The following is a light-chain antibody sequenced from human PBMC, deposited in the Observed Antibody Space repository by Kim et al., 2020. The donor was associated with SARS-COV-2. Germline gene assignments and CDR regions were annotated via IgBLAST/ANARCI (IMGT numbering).Light chain of an antibody. Sequence: PGGTVTLTCASSSGAVTSGYYPNWFQQKPRQAPRALIYSIKNRHSWTPARFSGSLLGGKAALTLSGAQPEDEAEYYCLLYYDGAQVFGGGTQLTVL. CDR1: SGAVTSGYY. CDR3: LLYYDGAQV. J-gene: IGLJ2*01. V-gene: IGLV7-43*01. CDR2: SIK.